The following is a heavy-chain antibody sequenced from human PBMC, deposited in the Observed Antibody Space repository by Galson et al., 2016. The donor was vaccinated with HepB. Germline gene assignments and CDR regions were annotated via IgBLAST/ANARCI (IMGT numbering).Heavy chain of an antibody. CDR2: ITDDGSET. V-gene: IGHV3-7*01. J-gene: IGHJ6*02. Sequence: SLRLSCAASGFMFSNYWMTWVRQAPGKGLEWVANITDDGSETYYVDSVKGRFTISRDSGNNSLYLQMNSLRPEDAAVYYCARLYRYGYRDHYYGMDVCGQGTSVTVSS. CDR3: ARLYRYGYRDHYYGMDV. D-gene: IGHD5-18*01. CDR1: GFMFSNYW.